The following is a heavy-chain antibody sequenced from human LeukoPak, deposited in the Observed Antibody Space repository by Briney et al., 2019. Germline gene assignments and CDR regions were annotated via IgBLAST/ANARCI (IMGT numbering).Heavy chain of an antibody. Sequence: ASVKVSCKASGYTFTGYYMHWVRQAPGQGLEWMGWINPNSGGTNYAQKFQGRVTMTRDTSISTAYMELSRLRSGDTAVYYCARDDYYGGNSKGFDYWGQGTLVTVSS. CDR3: ARDDYYGGNSKGFDY. D-gene: IGHD4-23*01. J-gene: IGHJ4*02. V-gene: IGHV1-2*02. CDR1: GYTFTGYY. CDR2: INPNSGGT.